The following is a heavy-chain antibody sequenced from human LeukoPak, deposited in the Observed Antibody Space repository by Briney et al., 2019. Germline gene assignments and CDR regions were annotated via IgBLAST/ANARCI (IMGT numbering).Heavy chain of an antibody. J-gene: IGHJ5*02. CDR2: INHSGST. Sequence: PSETLSLTCAVYGGSFSGYYWSWIRQPPGKGLEWIGEINHSGSTNYNPSLKSRVTMSVDTSKNQFSLELSSVTAADTAIYYCARAVDTGGYQHKGFGPWGQGTLVTVSS. D-gene: IGHD2-8*02. CDR1: GGSFSGYY. CDR3: ARAVDTGGYQHKGFGP. V-gene: IGHV4-34*01.